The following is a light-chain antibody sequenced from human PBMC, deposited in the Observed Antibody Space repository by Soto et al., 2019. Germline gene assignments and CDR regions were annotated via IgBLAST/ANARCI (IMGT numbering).Light chain of an antibody. Sequence: EIVMTQSPATLSVSPGERATLSCRASQSVSSSYLACYQQKPGQAPRLLIYGASSRATGIPDRFSGGGSGTDFTLTISRLEPEDFAVYYCQQFSSYPLTFGGGTKVEIK. V-gene: IGKV3-20*01. CDR3: QQFSSYPLT. J-gene: IGKJ4*01. CDR1: QSVSSSY. CDR2: GAS.